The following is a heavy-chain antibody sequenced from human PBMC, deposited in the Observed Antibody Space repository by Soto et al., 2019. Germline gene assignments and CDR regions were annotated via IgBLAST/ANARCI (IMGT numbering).Heavy chain of an antibody. CDR2: IYHSGST. Sequence: SETLSLTCAVSGGSISSGGYSWSWIRQPPGKGLEWIGYIYHSGSTYYNPSLKSRVTISVDRSKNQFSLKLSSVTAADTAVYYCARAVGYYYGSGGALPGYYYYGMDVWGQGTTVTVSS. V-gene: IGHV4-30-2*01. D-gene: IGHD3-10*01. J-gene: IGHJ6*02. CDR3: ARAVGYYYGSGGALPGYYYYGMDV. CDR1: GGSISSGGYS.